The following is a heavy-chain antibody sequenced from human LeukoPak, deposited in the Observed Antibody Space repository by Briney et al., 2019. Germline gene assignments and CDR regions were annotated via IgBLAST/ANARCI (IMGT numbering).Heavy chain of an antibody. Sequence: GGSLRLSCAASGFTFSSHGIHWVRQAPGKGLEWVAVISYAGSDKYYADSVKCRFTISRDNSKNTLYLQMNSLRAEDTAVYYCAKSSSGGWYLLGDAFDIWGQGTLVTVSS. V-gene: IGHV3-30*18. J-gene: IGHJ3*02. CDR3: AKSSSGGWYLLGDAFDI. D-gene: IGHD6-19*01. CDR2: ISYAGSDK. CDR1: GFTFSSHG.